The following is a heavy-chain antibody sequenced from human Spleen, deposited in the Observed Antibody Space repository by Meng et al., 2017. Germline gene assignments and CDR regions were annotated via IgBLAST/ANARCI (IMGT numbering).Heavy chain of an antibody. CDR3: ARGTPGRSYSDY. D-gene: IGHD3-10*01. CDR1: DYTFTGYG. J-gene: IGHJ4*02. CDR2: LGAHDGDT. Sequence: VQPVQAGAEVKKPGASVQVSCKASDYTFTGYGVSWVRQAPGQGLGWMAWLGAHDGDTSHAPKFQGRVTVSADRPTATAYMELRSLRSDDTAVYYCARGTPGRSYSDYWGQGTLVTVSS. V-gene: IGHV1-18*01.